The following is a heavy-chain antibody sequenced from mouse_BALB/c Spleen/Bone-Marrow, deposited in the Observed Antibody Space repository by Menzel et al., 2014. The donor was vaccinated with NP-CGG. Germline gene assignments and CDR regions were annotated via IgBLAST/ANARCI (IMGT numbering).Heavy chain of an antibody. J-gene: IGHJ4*01. CDR3: ARWEYYAMDY. Sequence: EVKLMESGAELVKPGASVKLSCTASGFNIKGTYVHWVKQRPEQGLEWIGRIDPANGNTKYDPKFQGKATITADTSSNTAYLQLSSLTSEDTAVYYCARWEYYAMDYWGQGTSVTVSS. CDR2: IDPANGNT. V-gene: IGHV14-3*02. D-gene: IGHD4-1*01. CDR1: GFNIKGTY.